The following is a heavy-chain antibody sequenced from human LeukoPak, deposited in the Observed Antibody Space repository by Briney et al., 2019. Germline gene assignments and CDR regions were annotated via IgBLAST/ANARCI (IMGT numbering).Heavy chain of an antibody. CDR1: GGSFSGYY. CDR2: INHSGST. J-gene: IGHJ4*02. CDR3: ARIAVADTLFFDY. Sequence: TSETLSLTCAVYGGSFSGYYWSWIRQPPGKGLEWIGEINHSGSTNYNPSLKSRVTISVDTSKNQFSLKLSSVTAADTAVYYCARIAVADTLFFDYWGQGTLVTVSS. D-gene: IGHD6-19*01. V-gene: IGHV4-34*01.